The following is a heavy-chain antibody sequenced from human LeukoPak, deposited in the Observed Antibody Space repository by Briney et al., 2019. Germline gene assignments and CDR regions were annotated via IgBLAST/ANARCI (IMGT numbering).Heavy chain of an antibody. V-gene: IGHV3-21*01. CDR2: ISSSSSYI. Sequence: GGSLRLSCAASGFTFSSYSMNWVRQAPGKGLEWVSSISSSSSYIYYADSVKGRFTISRDNAKNSLYLQMNSLRAEDTAVYYCASSVDYYYDSSGYSFWGQGTLVTVSS. J-gene: IGHJ4*02. CDR3: ASSVDYYYDSSGYSF. D-gene: IGHD3-22*01. CDR1: GFTFSSYS.